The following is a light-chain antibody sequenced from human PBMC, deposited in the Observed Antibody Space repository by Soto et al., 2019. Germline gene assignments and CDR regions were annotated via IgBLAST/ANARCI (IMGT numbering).Light chain of an antibody. Sequence: QSALTQPASVSGSPGQSITISCTGTSSDVGSYNRVSWYQQQPGKAPTLMIYEVNKRLSGLSNRFSGSKSGNTASLTISRLQAEDEADYYFCSSVGGPNWVFGGGTKVTVL. CDR1: SSDVGSYNR. CDR3: CSSVGGPNWV. J-gene: IGLJ3*02. V-gene: IGLV2-23*02. CDR2: EVN.